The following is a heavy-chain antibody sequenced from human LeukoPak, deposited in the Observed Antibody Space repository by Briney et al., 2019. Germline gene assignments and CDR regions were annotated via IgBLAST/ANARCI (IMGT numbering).Heavy chain of an antibody. CDR3: AKGARDTVAGILRTFDY. J-gene: IGHJ4*02. Sequence: GGTLRLSCAASGFTFSSYGMSWVRQAPGKGLEWVSAISGSGGSTYYADSVKGRFTISRDNSKNTLYLQMNSLRAEDTAVYYCAKGARDTVAGILRTFDYWGQGTLVTVSS. V-gene: IGHV3-23*01. CDR2: ISGSGGST. CDR1: GFTFSSYG. D-gene: IGHD6-19*01.